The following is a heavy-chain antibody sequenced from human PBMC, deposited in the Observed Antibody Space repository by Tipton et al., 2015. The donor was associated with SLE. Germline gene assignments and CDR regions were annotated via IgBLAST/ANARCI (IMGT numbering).Heavy chain of an antibody. J-gene: IGHJ3*02. D-gene: IGHD5-12*01. CDR1: GGSISSSNY. CDR3: AREALDILATSAFDI. V-gene: IGHV3-53*05. CDR2: IYNGGST. Sequence: LSLTCTVSGGSISSSNYMSWVRQAPGKGLEWVSIIYNGGSTYYADSVKGRFTISRDNSKNTLYLQMNSLRAEDTAVYYCAREALDILATSAFDIWGQGTLVTVSS.